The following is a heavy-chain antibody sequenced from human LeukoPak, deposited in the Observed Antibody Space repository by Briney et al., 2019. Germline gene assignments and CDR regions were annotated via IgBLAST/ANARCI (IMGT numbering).Heavy chain of an antibody. CDR3: AKAPPGYGWSEYYFDY. CDR2: ISWNSGSI. Sequence: GGSLRLSCAASGFTFDDYAMHWVRQAPGKGLEWVSGISWNSGSIGYADSVKGRFTISRDNAKNSLYLQMDSLRAEDTALYYCAKAPPGYGWSEYYFDYWGQGTLVTVSS. CDR1: GFTFDDYA. D-gene: IGHD3-10*01. V-gene: IGHV3-9*01. J-gene: IGHJ4*02.